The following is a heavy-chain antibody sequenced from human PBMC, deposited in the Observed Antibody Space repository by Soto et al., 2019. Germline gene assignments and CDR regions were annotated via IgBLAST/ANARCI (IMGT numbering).Heavy chain of an antibody. D-gene: IGHD3-3*01. CDR3: ATRLRFLEWQYFDY. Sequence: ASVKVSCKASGGTFSSYAISWVRQAPGQGLEWMGGIIPIFGTANYAQKFQGRVTITADESTSTAYMELSSLRSEDTAVYYCATRLRFLEWQYFDYWGQGTLVTVSS. V-gene: IGHV1-69*13. J-gene: IGHJ4*02. CDR2: IIPIFGTA. CDR1: GGTFSSYA.